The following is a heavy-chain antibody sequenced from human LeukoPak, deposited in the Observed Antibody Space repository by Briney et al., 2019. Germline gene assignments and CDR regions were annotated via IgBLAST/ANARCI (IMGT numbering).Heavy chain of an antibody. J-gene: IGHJ4*02. CDR3: AQGGGGQALDN. V-gene: IGHV3-23*01. Sequence: GGSLRLSCAASGFTFSNYAMTWVRQAPGKGLEWVSSIGAMGWVSLISGRGGETYYADSVKGRFTNSRDNAKNTVYLQMKSLRVGDTATYFCAQGGGGQALDNWGQGTLVTVSS. D-gene: IGHD3-10*01. CDR1: GFTFSNYA. CDR2: IGAMGWVSLISGRGGET.